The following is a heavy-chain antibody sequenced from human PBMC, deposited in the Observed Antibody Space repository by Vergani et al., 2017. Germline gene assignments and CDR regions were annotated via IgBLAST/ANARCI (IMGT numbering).Heavy chain of an antibody. V-gene: IGHV3-23*01. D-gene: IGHD2-15*01. CDR1: GFTFSSYA. Sequence: EVQLLESGGGLVQPGGSLRLSCAASGFTFSSYAMSWVRQAPGKGLEWVSAISGSGGSTYYADSVKGRFTISRDNSKNTLYLQMNSLRSEDTAVYYCAKRGYCSGGSCPWGQGTLVTVSS. J-gene: IGHJ5*02. CDR2: ISGSGGST. CDR3: AKRGYCSGGSCP.